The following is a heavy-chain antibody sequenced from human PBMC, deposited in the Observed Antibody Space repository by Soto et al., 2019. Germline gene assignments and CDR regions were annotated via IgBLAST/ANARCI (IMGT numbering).Heavy chain of an antibody. J-gene: IGHJ4*02. D-gene: IGHD4-17*01. CDR3: ARPANTVADHFDL. V-gene: IGHV5-51*01. CDR1: GYTFTSYW. Sequence: GESLKISCQGPGYTFTSYWIGWVRQMPGKGLEWMGSIYPSDSDTRYSPSFQGQVTISADQPINTAYLQWDSLKASDTAIYYCARPANTVADHFDLWGQGTPVTVSS. CDR2: IYPSDSDT.